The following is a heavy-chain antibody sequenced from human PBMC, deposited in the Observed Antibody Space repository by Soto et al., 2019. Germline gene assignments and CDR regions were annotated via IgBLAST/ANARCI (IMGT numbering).Heavy chain of an antibody. D-gene: IGHD3-22*01. CDR3: ARVVAPNSYDSSAYLDY. Sequence: SETLSLTCTVSGGSVISGSYYWSWIRQPPGKRLEWIGYIYDSGSTNYNPSLKSRVTISVDTSKNQFSLKLSSVTAADTAVYFCARVVAPNSYDSSAYLDYWGQGTLVTVSS. V-gene: IGHV4-61*01. CDR1: GGSVISGSYY. CDR2: IYDSGST. J-gene: IGHJ4*02.